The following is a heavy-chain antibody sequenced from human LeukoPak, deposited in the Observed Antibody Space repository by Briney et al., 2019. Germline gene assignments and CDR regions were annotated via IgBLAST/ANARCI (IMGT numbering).Heavy chain of an antibody. Sequence: PGGSLRLSCTASGLTFSNYATTWVRQAPGKGLEWVSSITGSGRGTYYADSVKGRFSVSRDNSQNTVFLQMNSLRADDTALYYCSKDPNGDYVGAFDMWGPGTMVTVSS. J-gene: IGHJ3*02. CDR2: ITGSGRGT. CDR3: SKDPNGDYVGAFDM. CDR1: GLTFSNYA. V-gene: IGHV3-23*01. D-gene: IGHD4-17*01.